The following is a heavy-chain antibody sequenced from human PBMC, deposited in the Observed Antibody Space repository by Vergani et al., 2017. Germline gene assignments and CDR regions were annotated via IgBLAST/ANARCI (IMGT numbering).Heavy chain of an antibody. J-gene: IGHJ2*01. CDR2: ISYDGSNK. CDR3: ARDGDYCDLYWYFDL. D-gene: IGHD4-17*01. CDR1: GFTFSSYA. V-gene: IGHV3-30*04. Sequence: QVQLVESGGGVVQPGRSLRLSCAASGFTFSSYAMHWVRQAPGKGLEWVAVISYDGSNKYYADSVKGRFTISRDNSKNTRHLQMNSLRAEDTAVYYCARDGDYCDLYWYFDLWGRGTLVTVSS.